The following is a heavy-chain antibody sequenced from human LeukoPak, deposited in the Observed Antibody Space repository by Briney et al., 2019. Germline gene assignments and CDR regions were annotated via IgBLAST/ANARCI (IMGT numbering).Heavy chain of an antibody. CDR1: GFTFSSYS. CDR3: AKEEEAYCGGDCYSTAGY. CDR2: IWYDGSNK. Sequence: PGGSLRLSCAASGFTFSSYSMHWVRQAPGKGLEWVAVIWYDGSNKYYADSVKGRFTISRDNSKNTLYLQMNSLTAEDTAVYYCAKEEEAYCGGDCYSTAGYWGQGTLVTVSS. V-gene: IGHV3-33*06. D-gene: IGHD2-21*02. J-gene: IGHJ4*02.